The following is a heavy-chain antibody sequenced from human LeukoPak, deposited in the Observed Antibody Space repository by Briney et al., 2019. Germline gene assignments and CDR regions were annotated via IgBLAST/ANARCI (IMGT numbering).Heavy chain of an antibody. Sequence: ASVKVSCKASGYTFTSYDINWVRQATGQGLEWMGWMNPNSGNTGYAQKFQGRVTITRNTSISTAYMELSRLRSDDTAVYYCARDSVFCSSTSCYLYYWGQGTLVTVSS. CDR3: ARDSVFCSSTSCYLYY. CDR2: MNPNSGNT. D-gene: IGHD2-2*01. J-gene: IGHJ4*02. V-gene: IGHV1-8*03. CDR1: GYTFTSYD.